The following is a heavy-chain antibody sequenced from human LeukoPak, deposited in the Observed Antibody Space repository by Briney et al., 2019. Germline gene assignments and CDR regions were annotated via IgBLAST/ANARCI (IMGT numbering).Heavy chain of an antibody. CDR2: ISGSGGST. D-gene: IGHD6-19*01. J-gene: IGHJ4*02. CDR1: GFTFSSYA. V-gene: IGHV3-23*01. Sequence: GGSLRLSCAASGFTFSSYAMSWVRQAPGRGLEWVSTISGSGGSTYCADSVKGRFTISRDNSKNTLYLQMNSLRAEDTAVYYCAKIAVAGTTPSVWGQGTLVTVSS. CDR3: AKIAVAGTTPSV.